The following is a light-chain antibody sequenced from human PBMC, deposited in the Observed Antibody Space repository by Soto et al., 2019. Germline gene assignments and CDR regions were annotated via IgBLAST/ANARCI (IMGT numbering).Light chain of an antibody. J-gene: IGKJ2*01. CDR2: GAS. Sequence: IQMTQSPSSLSASVGDSVTVTCRASQSINIYLNWYQQKPGKAPTLLIYGASSLQSGVPSRFTGGGSRTDFTLTIISLQPEDFATYYCQQSYRSPYTFGQGTKLEIK. CDR3: QQSYRSPYT. V-gene: IGKV1-39*01. CDR1: QSINIY.